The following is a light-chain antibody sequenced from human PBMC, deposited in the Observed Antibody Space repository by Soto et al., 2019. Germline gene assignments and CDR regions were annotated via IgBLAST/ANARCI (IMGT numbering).Light chain of an antibody. CDR1: QSVSSNY. V-gene: IGKV3-20*01. J-gene: IGKJ1*01. CDR3: QHYSSQT. CDR2: GAS. Sequence: IVLTQTPRPVSLSRGGRATRARRASQSVSSNYLAWYQQRPGQAPRLLIYGASSRATGIPDRFSGSGSGTDFTLTISKLEPEDSAVYFCQHYSSQTFGQGTKVDIK.